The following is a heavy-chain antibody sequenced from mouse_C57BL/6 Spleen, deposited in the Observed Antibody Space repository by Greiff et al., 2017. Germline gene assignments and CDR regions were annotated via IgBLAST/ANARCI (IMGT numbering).Heavy chain of an antibody. J-gene: IGHJ1*03. CDR2: IYPRSGNT. CDR3: ARGGYGSSYVWYFDV. Sequence: VQLQESGAELARPGASVKLSCKASGYTFTSSGISWVKQRTGQGLEWIGEIYPRSGNTYYNEKFKGKATLTADKSSSTAYMELRSLTSEDSAVYFCARGGYGSSYVWYFDVWGTGTTVTVSS. V-gene: IGHV1-81*01. CDR1: GYTFTSSG. D-gene: IGHD1-1*01.